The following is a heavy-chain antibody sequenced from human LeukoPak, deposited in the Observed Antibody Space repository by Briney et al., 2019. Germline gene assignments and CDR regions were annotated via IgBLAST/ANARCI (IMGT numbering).Heavy chain of an antibody. J-gene: IGHJ4*02. CDR1: GGSFSGYY. CDR2: INHSGST. Sequence: SETLSLTCAVYGGSFSGYYWSWIRQPPGKGPEWIGEINHSGSTNYNPSLKSRVIISVDTSKNQFSLKLSSVTAADTAVYYCALTGYGVIPYFDYWGQGTLVTVSS. D-gene: IGHD3-10*01. CDR3: ALTGYGVIPYFDY. V-gene: IGHV4-34*01.